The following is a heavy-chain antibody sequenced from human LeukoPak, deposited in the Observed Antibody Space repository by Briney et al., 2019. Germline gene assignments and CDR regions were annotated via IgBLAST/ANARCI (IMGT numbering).Heavy chain of an antibody. Sequence: ASVKVSCKASGYTFTGYYMHWMRQAPGQGLEWMGWINPNSGDTNYAQKFQGRVTMTRDTSITTAYMELSRLRSDDTAVYYCAKIPGAYWVVQGYFDYWGQGTLVTVSS. J-gene: IGHJ4*02. D-gene: IGHD2-2*01. CDR1: GYTFTGYY. CDR3: AKIPGAYWVVQGYFDY. V-gene: IGHV1-2*02. CDR2: INPNSGDT.